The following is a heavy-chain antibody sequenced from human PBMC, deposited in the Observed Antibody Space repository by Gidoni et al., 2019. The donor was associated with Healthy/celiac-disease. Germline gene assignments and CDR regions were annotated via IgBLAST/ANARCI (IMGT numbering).Heavy chain of an antibody. D-gene: IGHD4-17*01. CDR2: ISYDGSNK. CDR1: GFTFSCYA. Sequence: QVRLVESGGGVVQPGRSLRLSCAASGFTFSCYAMHWVRQAPGKGLEWVAVISYDGSNKYYADSVKGRFTISRDNSKNTLYLQMNSLRSEDTAVYYCARDLDGDYYYGMDVWGQGTTVTVSS. CDR3: ARDLDGDYYYGMDV. J-gene: IGHJ6*02. V-gene: IGHV3-30-3*01.